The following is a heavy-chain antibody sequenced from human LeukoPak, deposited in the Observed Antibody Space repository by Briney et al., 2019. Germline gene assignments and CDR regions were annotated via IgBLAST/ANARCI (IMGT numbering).Heavy chain of an antibody. CDR2: INHGGST. J-gene: IGHJ4*02. CDR3: ARERYDFWSGYYGKHY. Sequence: SSETLSLTCAVYGGSFSGYYWSWIRQPPGKGLEWIGEINHGGSTNYNPSLKSRVTISVDTSKNQFSLKLSSVTAADTAVYYCARERYDFWSGYYGKHYWGQGTLVTVSS. V-gene: IGHV4-34*01. CDR1: GGSFSGYY. D-gene: IGHD3-3*01.